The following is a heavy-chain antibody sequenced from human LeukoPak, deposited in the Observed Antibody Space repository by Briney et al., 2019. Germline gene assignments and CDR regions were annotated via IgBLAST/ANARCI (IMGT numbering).Heavy chain of an antibody. V-gene: IGHV4-38-2*02. CDR3: ARSELNDYFKY. J-gene: IGHJ4*02. CDR2: ISQSGDT. D-gene: IGHD1-7*01. Sequence: SETLSLTCTVSGYSISSGYDWGWMRQAPGKGLEWLGSISQSGDTYNNPSLKSRVTLSVDTSKNQVSLQMTSVTAADTAMYYCARSELNDYFKYWGQGILVTVST. CDR1: GYSISSGYD.